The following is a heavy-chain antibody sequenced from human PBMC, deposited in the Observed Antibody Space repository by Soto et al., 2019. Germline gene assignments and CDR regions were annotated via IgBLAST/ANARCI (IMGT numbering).Heavy chain of an antibody. J-gene: IGHJ6*02. D-gene: IGHD2-21*02. V-gene: IGHV1-18*01. CDR3: ARLGRGGNSYYYYYGMD. CDR2: ISAYNGNT. CDR1: GYTFTSYG. Sequence: ASVKVSCKASGYTFTSYGISWVRQAPGQGLEWMGWISAYNGNTNYAQKLQGRVTMTTDTSTSTAYMELRSLRSDDTAVYYCARLGRGGNSYYYYYGMDGGQGTTVTVSS.